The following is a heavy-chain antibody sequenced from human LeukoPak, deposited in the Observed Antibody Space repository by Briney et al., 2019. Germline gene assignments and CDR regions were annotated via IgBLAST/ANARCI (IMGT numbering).Heavy chain of an antibody. CDR2: INSDGSST. CDR1: GFTFSSYW. V-gene: IGHV3-74*01. CDR3: ARGRSYGSGSSPYGMDV. D-gene: IGHD3-10*01. J-gene: IGHJ6*04. Sequence: GGSLRLSCAASGFTFSSYWMHWVRQAPGKGLAWVAHINSDGSSTSYADSVKGRFTISRDNAKNTLYVQMNSLRAEDTAVYYCARGRSYGSGSSPYGMDVWGKGTTVTVSS.